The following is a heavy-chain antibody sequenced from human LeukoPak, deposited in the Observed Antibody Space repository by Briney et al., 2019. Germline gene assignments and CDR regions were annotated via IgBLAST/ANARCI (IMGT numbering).Heavy chain of an antibody. J-gene: IGHJ5*02. V-gene: IGHV4-30-4*08. CDR2: IYYSGST. Sequence: SQTLSLTCTVSGGSISSGGYYWSWIRQHPGKGLEWIGYIYYSGSTYYNPSLKSRVTISVDTSKNQFSLKLSSVTAADTAVYYCARDRGMITFGGVIRNWFDPWGQGTLVTVSS. D-gene: IGHD3-16*02. CDR3: ARDRGMITFGGVIRNWFDP. CDR1: GGSISSGGYY.